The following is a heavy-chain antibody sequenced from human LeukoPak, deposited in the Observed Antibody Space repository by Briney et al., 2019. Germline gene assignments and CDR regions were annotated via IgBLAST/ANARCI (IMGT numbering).Heavy chain of an antibody. CDR1: GYTYTNYY. V-gene: IGHV1-46*01. CDR3: AREGSGYSGAHEGFDY. D-gene: IGHD6-19*01. Sequence: RASEKVSCKASGYTYTNYYMHWVRQAPGQGLQWMGIINPNGGDISYAQELQGRVTMTSDTSASTVYLELSSLRSDETAVYYCAREGSGYSGAHEGFDYWGQGTQLTVSS. J-gene: IGHJ4*02. CDR2: INPNGGDI.